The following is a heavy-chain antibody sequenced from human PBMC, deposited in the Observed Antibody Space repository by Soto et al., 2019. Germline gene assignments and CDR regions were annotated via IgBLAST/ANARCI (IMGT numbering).Heavy chain of an antibody. J-gene: IGHJ4*02. V-gene: IGHV4-39*01. Sequence: SETLSLTCTVSGGSISSSSYYWGWIRQPPGKGLEWIGSIYYSGSTYCTPSLKSRVTISVDTSKNQFSLKLSSVTAADTAVYYCASSRMAWYLDYWGQGTLVTVAS. CDR2: IYYSGST. D-gene: IGHD3-3*01. CDR3: ASSRMAWYLDY. CDR1: GGSISSSSYY.